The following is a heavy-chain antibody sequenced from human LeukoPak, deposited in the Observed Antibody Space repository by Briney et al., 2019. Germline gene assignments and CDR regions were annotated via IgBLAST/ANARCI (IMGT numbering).Heavy chain of an antibody. D-gene: IGHD1-7*01. CDR2: INDNGRI. CDR3: ARRWNYGTNYYMDV. V-gene: IGHV4-34*01. Sequence: PSETLSLTCAVYGVSFSNYYWGWIRQSPGKGLEWIGEINDNGRINYNPSLMTRVTISIDTSKKQFSLTVNFVTAADTAVYYCARRWNYGTNYYMDVWDKGTTVTVSS. CDR1: GVSFSNYY. J-gene: IGHJ6*03.